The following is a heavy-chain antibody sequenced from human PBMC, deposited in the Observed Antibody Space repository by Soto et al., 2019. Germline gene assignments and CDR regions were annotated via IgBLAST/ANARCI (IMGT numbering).Heavy chain of an antibody. D-gene: IGHD3-3*01. Sequence: QITLNESGPTQMKPRQPLTLTCTFPGFSLTTSGVGVGWIRQSPGKAPECLALIYWDDDKRYSPSLKSRLTITKDSSKNKVVLTMADLDPADTATYYCAHRVLRTVFGLVTTTAIYFDFWGQGTPVAVSS. CDR3: AHRVLRTVFGLVTTTAIYFDF. V-gene: IGHV2-5*02. J-gene: IGHJ4*02. CDR2: IYWDDDK. CDR1: GFSLTTSGVG.